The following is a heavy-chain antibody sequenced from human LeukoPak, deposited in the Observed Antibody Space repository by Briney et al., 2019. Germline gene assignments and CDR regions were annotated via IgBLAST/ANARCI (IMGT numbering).Heavy chain of an antibody. CDR3: ARVLRDYYYGMDV. CDR1: GFTFDDYA. D-gene: IGHD2/OR15-2a*01. CDR2: ISWNSGSI. J-gene: IGHJ6*02. Sequence: GGSLRLSCAASGFTFDDYAMHWVRQAPGKGLEWVSGISWNSGSIGYADSVKGRFTISRDNAENSLYLQMNSLRAEDTALYYCARVLRDYYYGMDVWGQGTTVTVSS. V-gene: IGHV3-9*01.